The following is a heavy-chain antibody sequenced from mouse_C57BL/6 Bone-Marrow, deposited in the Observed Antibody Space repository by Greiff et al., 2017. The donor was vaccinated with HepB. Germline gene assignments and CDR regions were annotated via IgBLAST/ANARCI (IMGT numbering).Heavy chain of an antibody. CDR3: AKVLRGYFDV. D-gene: IGHD3-2*02. V-gene: IGHV1-66*01. J-gene: IGHJ1*03. Sequence: QVQLQQSGPELVKPGASVKISCKASGYSFTSYYIHWVKQRPGQGLEWIGWIYPGSGNTKYNEKFKGKATLTADTSSSTAYMQLSSLTSEDSAVYYCAKVLRGYFDVWGTGTTVTVSS. CDR2: IYPGSGNT. CDR1: GYSFTSYY.